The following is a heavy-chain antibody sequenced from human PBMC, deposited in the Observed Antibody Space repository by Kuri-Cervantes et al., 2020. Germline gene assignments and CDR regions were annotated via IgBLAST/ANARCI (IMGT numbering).Heavy chain of an antibody. CDR1: GGSFTGYY. V-gene: IGHV4-34*01. J-gene: IGHJ6*02. CDR3: ARYYYGMDV. Sequence: GSLRLSCAVYGGSFTGYYWTWIRQSPGKGLEWIGEINHSGSTNYNPSLKSRVTISVDTSKNQFSLKLSSVTAADTAVYYCARYYYGMDVWGQGTTVTVSS. CDR2: INHSGST.